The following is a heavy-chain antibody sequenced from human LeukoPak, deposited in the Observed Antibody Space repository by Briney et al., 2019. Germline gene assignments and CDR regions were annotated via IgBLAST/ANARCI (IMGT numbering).Heavy chain of an antibody. CDR1: EGSFSGYY. CDR2: INHSGST. D-gene: IGHD3-10*01. J-gene: IGHJ4*02. V-gene: IGHV4-34*01. CDR3: ARGFMVRGVKGFDY. Sequence: SETLSLTCAVYEGSFSGYYWSWIRQPPGKGLEWIGEINHSGSTNYNPSLKSRVTISVDTSKNQFSLKLSSVTAADTAVYYCARGFMVRGVKGFDYWGQGTLVTVSS.